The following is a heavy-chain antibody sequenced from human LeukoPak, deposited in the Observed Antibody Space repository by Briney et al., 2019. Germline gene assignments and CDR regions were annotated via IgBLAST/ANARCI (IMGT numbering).Heavy chain of an antibody. J-gene: IGHJ6*02. CDR2: IWYDGSNK. CDR1: GFAFSSYG. CDR3: ARGPGTITYLGYYYYYGMDV. Sequence: GGSLRLSCAASGFAFSSYGMHWVRQAPGKGLEWVAVIWYDGSNKYYADSVKGRFTISRDNSKNTLYLQMNSLRAEDTAVYYCARGPGTITYLGYYYYYGMDVWGQGTTVTVSS. D-gene: IGHD5-12*01. V-gene: IGHV3-30*19.